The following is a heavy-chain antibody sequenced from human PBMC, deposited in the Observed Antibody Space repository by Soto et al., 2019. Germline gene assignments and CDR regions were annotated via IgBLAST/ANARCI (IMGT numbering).Heavy chain of an antibody. CDR2: ISAYNGNT. V-gene: IGHV1-18*04. CDR1: GYTFTSYG. J-gene: IGHJ6*02. D-gene: IGHD3-3*01. CDR3: ARDVRYYAFWSGYPSYYYGMDV. Sequence: GASVKVSCKASGYTFTSYGISWVRQAPGQGLEWMGWISAYNGNTNYAQKLQGRVTMTTDTSTSTAYMELRSLRSDDTAVYYCARDVRYYAFWSGYPSYYYGMDVWGQGPTVTAS.